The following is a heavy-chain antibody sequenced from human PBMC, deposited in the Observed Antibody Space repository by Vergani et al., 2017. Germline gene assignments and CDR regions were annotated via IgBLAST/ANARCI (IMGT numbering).Heavy chain of an antibody. Sequence: HLLESGGGLVQPGGSLRLSCAASGFPFSSYALTWVCQAPGKGLEWVSTISRSGFNTYYADSVKGRFTVSRDNSKNTLFLQMNSLRAVDTAVYYCAKDVLGDSSDLDSWGQGTLVTVSS. CDR1: GFPFSSYA. D-gene: IGHD3-22*01. J-gene: IGHJ4*02. CDR3: AKDVLGDSSDLDS. V-gene: IGHV3-23*01. CDR2: ISRSGFNT.